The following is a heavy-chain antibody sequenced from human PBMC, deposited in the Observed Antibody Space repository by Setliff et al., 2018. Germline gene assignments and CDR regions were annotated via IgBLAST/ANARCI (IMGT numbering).Heavy chain of an antibody. CDR1: GGTFSSYA. J-gene: IGHJ4*02. V-gene: IGHV1-69*06. D-gene: IGHD3-22*01. Sequence: ASVKVSCKASGGTFSSYAISWVRQAPGQGLEWMGRIIPIFGTANYAQKFQGRVTITADKSTSTAYMELSSLTSEDTAIYYCARGPVMIVATGYFDYWGQGTLVTVSS. CDR3: ARGPVMIVATGYFDY. CDR2: IIPIFGTA.